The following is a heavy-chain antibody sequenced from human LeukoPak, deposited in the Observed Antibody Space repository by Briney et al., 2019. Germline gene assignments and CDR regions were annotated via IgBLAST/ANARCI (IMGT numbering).Heavy chain of an antibody. CDR2: TNTNTGNP. CDR1: GYTFTSYA. CDR3: AGRYESSSWYRYYYYYMDV. Sequence: ASVKVSCKASGYTFTSYAMNWVRQAPGQGLEWMGWTNTNTGNPTYAQGFTGRFVFSLDTSVSTAYLQISSLKAEDTAVYYCAGRYESSSWYRYYYYYMDVWGKGTTVTVSS. J-gene: IGHJ6*03. V-gene: IGHV7-4-1*02. D-gene: IGHD6-13*01.